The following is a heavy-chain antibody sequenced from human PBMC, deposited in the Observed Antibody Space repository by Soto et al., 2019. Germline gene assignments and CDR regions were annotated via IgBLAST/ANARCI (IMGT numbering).Heavy chain of an antibody. CDR3: ARYRSDGSASFDS. CDR2: ITTRGART. J-gene: IGHJ4*02. CDR1: GFTFNTYA. Sequence: GGSLKLSCAASGFTFNTYAMTWVRPTPGKGLEWVSFITTRGARTYYADPVRGRFTISTDSSRNTLYLQMNSLRPDDPAVYFCARYRSDGSASFDSWGQGTRVTVSS. D-gene: IGHD2-15*01. V-gene: IGHV3-23*01.